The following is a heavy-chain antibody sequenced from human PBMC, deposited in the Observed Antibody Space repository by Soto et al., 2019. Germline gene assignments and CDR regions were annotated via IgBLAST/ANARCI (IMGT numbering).Heavy chain of an antibody. V-gene: IGHV1-69*12. J-gene: IGHJ6*02. CDR2: IIPIFGTA. D-gene: IGHD2-8*02. Sequence: QVQLVQSGAEVKKPGSSVKVSCKASGGTFSSYAISWVRQAPGQGLEWMGGIIPIFGTANYAQKFQGRVTITADESTSTAYMELSSLRSEDTAVYYCARVLGTKGSTTGYGMDVWGQGTTVTVSS. CDR1: GGTFSSYA. CDR3: ARVLGTKGSTTGYGMDV.